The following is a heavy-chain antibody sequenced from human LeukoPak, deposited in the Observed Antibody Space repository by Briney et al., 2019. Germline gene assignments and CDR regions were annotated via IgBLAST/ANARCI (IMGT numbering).Heavy chain of an antibody. CDR1: GFSVNSKY. CDR2: IYIGGNS. Sequence: PGGSLRLSYAASGFSVNSKYMNWVRQDPGKGLEWVSVIYIGGNSYYADSVKGRFTISRDDSKNTLYLQMNSLRAEDTAVYYCARGNMVIAAGGMDVWGQGTTVTVSS. D-gene: IGHD6-13*01. J-gene: IGHJ6*02. CDR3: ARGNMVIAAGGMDV. V-gene: IGHV3-53*01.